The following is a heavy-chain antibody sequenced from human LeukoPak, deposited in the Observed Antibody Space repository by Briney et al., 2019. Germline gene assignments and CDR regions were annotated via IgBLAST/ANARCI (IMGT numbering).Heavy chain of an antibody. V-gene: IGHV4-59*01. D-gene: IGHD1-26*01. J-gene: IGHJ5*02. CDR3: ARSRYSGSYFWFDP. Sequence: SETLSLTCTVSGGSISSYYWSWIRQPPGKGLEWIGYIYYSGSTNYSPSLKSRVTISVDTSKNQFSLKLSSVTAADTAVYYCARSRYSGSYFWFDPWGQGTLVTVSS. CDR1: GGSISSYY. CDR2: IYYSGST.